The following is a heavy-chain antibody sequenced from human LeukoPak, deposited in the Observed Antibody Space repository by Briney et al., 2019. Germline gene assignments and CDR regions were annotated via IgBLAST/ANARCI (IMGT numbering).Heavy chain of an antibody. CDR1: GYTFTSYD. Sequence: GASVKVSCKASGYTFTSYDINWVRQATGQGLEWMGWMNPNSGNTGYAQKFQGRVTITRNTSISTAYMELSSLRSEDTAVYYCATGRGRVTTPSFDYWGQGTLVTVSS. V-gene: IGHV1-8*03. CDR2: MNPNSGNT. J-gene: IGHJ4*02. D-gene: IGHD4-11*01. CDR3: ATGRGRVTTPSFDY.